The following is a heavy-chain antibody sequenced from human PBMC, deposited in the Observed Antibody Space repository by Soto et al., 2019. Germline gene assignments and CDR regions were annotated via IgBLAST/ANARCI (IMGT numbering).Heavy chain of an antibody. CDR1: GFSLSNARMG. J-gene: IGHJ6*02. V-gene: IGHV2-26*01. D-gene: IGHD3-3*01. CDR2: IFSNDEK. CDR3: ARDWAYYDFWSGYPPTMDV. Sequence: QVTLKESGPVLVKPTETLTLTCTVSGFSLSNARMGVSWIRQPPGKALEWLAHIFSNDEKFYSTSLKSRLTISKDTSKSQVVLSMTHMDPVDTATYYCARDWAYYDFWSGYPPTMDVWGQGTTVTVSS.